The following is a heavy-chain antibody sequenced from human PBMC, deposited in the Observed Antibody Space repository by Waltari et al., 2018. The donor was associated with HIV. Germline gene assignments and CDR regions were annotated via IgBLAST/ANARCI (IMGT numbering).Heavy chain of an antibody. V-gene: IGHV1-24*01. CDR3: ATDPNLYGSHWFDP. Sequence: QVQLVQSGAEVKKPGASVKVSCKVSGYTLTELSMHWVRPAPGNGLEWMGGFDPEDGETIYSQKFQGRVTMNEDTSTDTAYMELSSLRSEDTAVYYCATDPNLYGSHWFDPWGQGTLVTVSS. CDR1: GYTLTELS. D-gene: IGHD3-10*01. J-gene: IGHJ5*02. CDR2: FDPEDGET.